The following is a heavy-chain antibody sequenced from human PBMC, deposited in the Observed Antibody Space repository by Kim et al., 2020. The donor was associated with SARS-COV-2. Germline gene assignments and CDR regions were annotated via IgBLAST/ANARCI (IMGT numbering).Heavy chain of an antibody. Sequence: VKVSCKTSGYTFTSYGISWVRQAPGQGLEWMGWINSDNGDTNYAQKVQGRVTMTKDTSTSTAYMELRSLRSDDTAVYHCARNWNYRGLFDYWGQGTLVTVSS. CDR1: GYTFTSYG. CDR3: ARNWNYRGLFDY. V-gene: IGHV1-18*04. J-gene: IGHJ4*02. D-gene: IGHD1-7*01. CDR2: INSDNGDT.